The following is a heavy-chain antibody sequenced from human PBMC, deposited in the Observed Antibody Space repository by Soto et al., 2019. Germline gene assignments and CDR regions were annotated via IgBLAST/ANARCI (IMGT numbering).Heavy chain of an antibody. CDR1: GFTFSTYW. CDR3: ARAHPHCSSTSCPDY. CDR2: IKQDGSEK. Sequence: HPGGSLRLSCAASGFTFSTYWMSWVRQAPGKGLEWVANIKQDGSEKYYVDSVKGRFTISRDNAKNSLYLQMNSLRAEDTAVYYCARAHPHCSSTSCPDYWGQGTLVTVSS. J-gene: IGHJ4*02. D-gene: IGHD2-2*01. V-gene: IGHV3-7*01.